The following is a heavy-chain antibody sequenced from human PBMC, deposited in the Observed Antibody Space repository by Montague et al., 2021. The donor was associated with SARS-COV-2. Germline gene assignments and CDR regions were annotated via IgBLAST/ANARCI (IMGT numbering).Heavy chain of an antibody. CDR3: ATSRFLEWLFTMDGTFDY. J-gene: IGHJ4*02. CDR1: GFTFSSYA. Sequence: SLRLSCAASGFTFSSYAMSWVRQAPGKGLEWVSAISGSGGSTYYADSVKGRFTISRNNSKSTLYLQMNSLRAEDTAVYYCATSRFLEWLFTMDGTFDYWGQGTLATVSS. V-gene: IGHV3-23*01. D-gene: IGHD3-3*01. CDR2: ISGSGGST.